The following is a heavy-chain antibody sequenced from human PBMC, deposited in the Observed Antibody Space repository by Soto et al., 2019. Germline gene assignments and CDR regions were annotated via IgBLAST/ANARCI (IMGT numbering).Heavy chain of an antibody. V-gene: IGHV4-34*01. D-gene: IGHD1-1*01. CDR3: ARDKTTGFFVY. CDR1: GGSFSGYY. Sequence: SETLSLTCAVYGGSFSGYYWTWIRQPPGTGLEWIGEINHSGSTNYNPSLKSRVTISVDTSKNQFSLKLTSVTAADTAVYYCARDKTTGFFVYWGQGTLVSVSS. J-gene: IGHJ4*02. CDR2: INHSGST.